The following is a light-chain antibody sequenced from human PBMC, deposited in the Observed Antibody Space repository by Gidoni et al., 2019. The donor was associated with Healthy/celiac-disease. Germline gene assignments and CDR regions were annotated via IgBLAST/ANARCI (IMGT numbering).Light chain of an antibody. CDR2: GNS. Sequence: QSVLTPPPSVSGAPGQRVTISCTGSSSNIGAGYDVHWYQQLPGTAPKLLIYGNSNRPSGVPDRFSGSKSGTSASLAITGRQAEDEADYYGQSYDSSLSGSVFGGGTKLTVL. J-gene: IGLJ2*01. V-gene: IGLV1-40*01. CDR3: QSYDSSLSGSV. CDR1: SSNIGAGYD.